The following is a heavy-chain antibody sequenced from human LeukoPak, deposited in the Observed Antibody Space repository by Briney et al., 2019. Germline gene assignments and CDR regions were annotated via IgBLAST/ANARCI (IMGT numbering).Heavy chain of an antibody. J-gene: IGHJ4*02. Sequence: GGTLRLSCAASGFTFKNYGMSWVRQAPGKGLEWVSAICTSGDCTYYGDSVKGRFTISRDNSKNTVYLQMNSLRAEDTAVYYCAKDFGGAGSYYCPFDSWGQGTLVTVSS. CDR1: GFTFKNYG. CDR3: AKDFGGAGSYYCPFDS. V-gene: IGHV3-23*01. D-gene: IGHD3-10*01. CDR2: ICTSGDCT.